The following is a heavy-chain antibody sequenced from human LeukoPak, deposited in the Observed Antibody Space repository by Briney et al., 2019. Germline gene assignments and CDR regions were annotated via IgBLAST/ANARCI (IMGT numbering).Heavy chain of an antibody. CDR1: GFTVSSNS. D-gene: IGHD4-17*01. Sequence: GGSLRLSCTVSGFTVSSNSMSWVRQAPGKGLEWVSFIYSGGNTHYSDSVKGRFTISRGNSKNTLYLQMNSLRADDTAVYYCARRAGEYSHPYDYWGQGTLVTVSS. J-gene: IGHJ4*02. V-gene: IGHV3-53*01. CDR2: IYSGGNT. CDR3: ARRAGEYSHPYDY.